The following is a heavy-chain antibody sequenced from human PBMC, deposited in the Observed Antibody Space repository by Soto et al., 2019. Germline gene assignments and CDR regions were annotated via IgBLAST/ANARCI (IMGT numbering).Heavy chain of an antibody. CDR1: GDTFSFYS. CDR3: ATSYGSGYRAFDY. J-gene: IGHJ4*02. V-gene: IGHV1-69*02. D-gene: IGHD3-10*01. Sequence: QVQLVQSGAEVKKRGSSVKVSCKASGDTFSFYSINWVRQAPGLGLEWMGRVNPILSLSNYAQRFQGRVTMTADKSTSTAYMVISSLRSEDTAFYYCATSYGSGYRAFDYWGQGAQVIVSS. CDR2: VNPILSLS.